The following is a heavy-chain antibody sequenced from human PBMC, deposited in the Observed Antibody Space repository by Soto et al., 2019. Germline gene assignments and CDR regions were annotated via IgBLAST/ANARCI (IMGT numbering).Heavy chain of an antibody. Sequence: GXSLRLSCAASGFTFDDYAMHWVRQAPGKGLEWVSGISWNSGSIGYADSVKGRFTISRDNAKNSLYLQRNSLRAEDTALYYCAKDRALRFGELPDYWGQGTLVTVSS. CDR1: GFTFDDYA. J-gene: IGHJ4*02. V-gene: IGHV3-9*01. CDR2: ISWNSGSI. D-gene: IGHD3-10*01. CDR3: AKDRALRFGELPDY.